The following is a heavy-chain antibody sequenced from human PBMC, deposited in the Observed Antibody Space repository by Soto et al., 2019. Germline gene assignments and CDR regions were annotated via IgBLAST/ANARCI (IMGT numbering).Heavy chain of an antibody. D-gene: IGHD3-10*01. CDR2: FSSTSSYI. Sequence: EVQLVESGGGLVKPGGSLRLSCAASGFTFSNYNMNWVRQAPGKGLEWVSSFSSTSSYIYYANSVKGRFTISRDNAKNSLYLQMNSLRVGDTGVYYCARGGGGCGEKRAFDIWGQGTMVTVSS. J-gene: IGHJ3*02. V-gene: IGHV3-21*01. CDR3: ARGGGGCGEKRAFDI. CDR1: GFTFSNYN.